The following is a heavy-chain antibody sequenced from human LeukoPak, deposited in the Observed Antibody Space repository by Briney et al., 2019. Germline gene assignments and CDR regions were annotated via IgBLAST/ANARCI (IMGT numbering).Heavy chain of an antibody. CDR3: ARVEESFDWHAFDI. Sequence: QPGRSLRLSCAASGFTFSSYAMHWVRQAPGKGLEWVAVISYDGSNKYYADSVKGRFTISRDNAKNSLYLQMNSLRAEDTAVYYCARVEESFDWHAFDIWGQGTMVTVSS. V-gene: IGHV3-30-3*01. CDR1: GFTFSSYA. CDR2: ISYDGSNK. J-gene: IGHJ3*02. D-gene: IGHD3-9*01.